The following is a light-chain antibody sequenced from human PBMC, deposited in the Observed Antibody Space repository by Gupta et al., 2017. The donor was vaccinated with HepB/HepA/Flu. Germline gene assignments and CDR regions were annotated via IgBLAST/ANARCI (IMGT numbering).Light chain of an antibody. V-gene: IGLV2-14*03. Sequence: QSALTQPASVSGSLGQSITISCTGTNRDVGGHNYVSWDQHHPGPVPKLIIYDGNERPSGISKRFSGSKSGNTASLNITGLQAEDEADYYCSSYNYSQTHCGVFGTGTKRT. J-gene: IGLJ1*01. CDR2: DGN. CDR3: SSYNYSQTHCGV. CDR1: NRDVGGHNY.